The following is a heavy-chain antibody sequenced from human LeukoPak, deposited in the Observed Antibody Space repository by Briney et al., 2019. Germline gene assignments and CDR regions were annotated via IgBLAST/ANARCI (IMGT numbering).Heavy chain of an antibody. CDR2: INHSGST. CDR1: GGSFSGYY. Sequence: SETLSLTCAVYGGSFSGYYWSWIRQPPGKGLEWIGEINHSGSTSYNPSLKSRVTISVDTSKNQFSLKLSSVTAADTAVYYCASPRNSYGFTFRYWGQGTLVTVSS. D-gene: IGHD5-18*01. V-gene: IGHV4-34*01. J-gene: IGHJ4*02. CDR3: ASPRNSYGFTFRY.